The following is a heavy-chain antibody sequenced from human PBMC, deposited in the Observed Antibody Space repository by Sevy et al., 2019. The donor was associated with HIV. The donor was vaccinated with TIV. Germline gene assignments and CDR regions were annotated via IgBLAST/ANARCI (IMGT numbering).Heavy chain of an antibody. Sequence: GGSLRLSCGASGFSFSSYSMNWVRQAPGKGLEWVSYITRSDSARDYADSVKGRFTISRDNAKNSLFLQMNSLRVEDTAVYYCVRTVSGSYRYDDYWGQGTLLTVSS. J-gene: IGHJ4*02. CDR3: VRTVSGSYRYDDY. CDR1: GFSFSSYS. D-gene: IGHD3-16*02. CDR2: ITRSDSAR. V-gene: IGHV3-48*01.